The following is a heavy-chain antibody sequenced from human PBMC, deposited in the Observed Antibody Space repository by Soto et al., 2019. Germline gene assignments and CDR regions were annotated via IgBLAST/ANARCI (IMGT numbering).Heavy chain of an antibody. Sequence: QVQLQESGPGLLKPSQTLSLTCTVSGDSISRGGYYWSWIRQHPGKGLEWIGYIFYSGTTYYNPSLKGRIAISVDTSENHFSLSLTSVTAADTAVYYCARVQPYDYDANSGWLDPWGQGTLVTVSS. D-gene: IGHD4-17*01. CDR2: IFYSGTT. J-gene: IGHJ5*02. V-gene: IGHV4-31*03. CDR1: GDSISRGGYY. CDR3: ARVQPYDYDANSGWLDP.